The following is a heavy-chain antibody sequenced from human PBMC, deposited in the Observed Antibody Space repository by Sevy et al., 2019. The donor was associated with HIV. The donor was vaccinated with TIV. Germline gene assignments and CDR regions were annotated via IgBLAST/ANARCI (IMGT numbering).Heavy chain of an antibody. D-gene: IGHD3-10*01. CDR1: GFSFSTYD. CDR2: INTAGDT. Sequence: GGSLRLSCAASGFSFSTYDMHWVRQVTGKGLEWVSAINTAGDTYYPDSVKGRFTISRENAKNSLHLHMSSLRAGDTYIPGSRKGRLTISMENAKTSFHLHMSSLRAGDTAVYYCARGLYMPYYETTSPSVGAFDIWGQGTMVTVSS. J-gene: IGHJ3*02. V-gene: IGHV3-13*01. CDR3: RKGRLTISMENAKTSFHLHMSSLRAGDTAVYYCARGLYMPYYETTSPSVGAFDI.